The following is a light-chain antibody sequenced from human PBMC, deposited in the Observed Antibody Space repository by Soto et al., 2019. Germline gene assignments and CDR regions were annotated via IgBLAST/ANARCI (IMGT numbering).Light chain of an antibody. CDR1: SSDVGGYNY. CDR2: DVS. Sequence: QSVLTQPASVSGSPGQSITISCTGTSSDVGGYNYVSWYQQHPGKAPKLMIYDVSNRPSGVSNRFSGSKSGNTASLTISGLQADDEAVYYCTSYTSSSTLVFGGGTKVTVL. CDR3: TSYTSSSTLV. V-gene: IGLV2-14*01. J-gene: IGLJ2*01.